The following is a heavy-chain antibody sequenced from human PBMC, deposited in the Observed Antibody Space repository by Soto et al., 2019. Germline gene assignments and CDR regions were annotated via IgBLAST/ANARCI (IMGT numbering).Heavy chain of an antibody. J-gene: IGHJ4*02. CDR2: IYYTGST. Sequence: SDTLSLTCTVSGAALNSYYWSWLRQAPGLGLEWIGYIYYTGSTNYNPSLESRVTVSVDRSRNQFSLELRSVTAADTAVYYCARVDGYFLFFDNWGQGTQVTFSS. D-gene: IGHD3-22*01. CDR3: ARVDGYFLFFDN. V-gene: IGHV4-59*01. CDR1: GAALNSYY.